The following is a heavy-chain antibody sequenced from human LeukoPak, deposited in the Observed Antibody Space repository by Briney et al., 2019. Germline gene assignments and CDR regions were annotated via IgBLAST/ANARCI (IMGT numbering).Heavy chain of an antibody. CDR2: IYTSGST. V-gene: IGHV4-61*02. J-gene: IGHJ3*02. CDR3: ARHYYGSGSYSAFDI. D-gene: IGHD3-10*01. Sequence: PSETLSLTCTVSGGSISSGSYYWSWIRQPAGTGLERIGRIYTSGSTNYNPSLKSRVTMSADTSKNQFSLKLSSVTAADTAMYYCARHYYGSGSYSAFDIWGQGTMVTVSS. CDR1: GGSISSGSYY.